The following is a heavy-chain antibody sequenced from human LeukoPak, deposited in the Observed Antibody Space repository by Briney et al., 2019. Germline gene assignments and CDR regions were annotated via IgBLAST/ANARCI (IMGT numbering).Heavy chain of an antibody. D-gene: IGHD1-1*01. J-gene: IGHJ4*02. Sequence: SETLSLTCTVSGGSMSDYYWGCIRQPPGKGLEWIGYISYSGKSNSNPSLKSRVTMSVDMSKIQFSLKLASVTAADTAVYYCVRVGRSLHWNPDFWGLGTLVTVSS. CDR2: ISYSGKS. CDR3: VRVGRSLHWNPDF. V-gene: IGHV4-59*01. CDR1: GGSMSDYY.